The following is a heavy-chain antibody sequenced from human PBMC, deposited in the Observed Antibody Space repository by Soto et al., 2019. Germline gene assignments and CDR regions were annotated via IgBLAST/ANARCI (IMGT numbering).Heavy chain of an antibody. Sequence: EVQLVESGGGLVQPGGSLRLSCAASGFTFSSYWMHWVRQAPGKGLVWVSRINEDGSTINYADSVKGRFTISRDNAKNMLIKEMSGGGAGDTFSYYDTRNGGGGGGYWGQGTLVTVSS. J-gene: IGHJ4*02. CDR2: INEDGSTI. CDR3: TRNGGGGGGY. V-gene: IGHV3-74*01. D-gene: IGHD3-16*01. CDR1: GFTFSSYW.